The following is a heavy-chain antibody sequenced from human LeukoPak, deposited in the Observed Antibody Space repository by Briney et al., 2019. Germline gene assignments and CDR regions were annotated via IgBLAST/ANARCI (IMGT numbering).Heavy chain of an antibody. Sequence: SETLSLTCAVYGGSFSGFHWTWIRQPPGKGLEWIGEINHSGSTNYNPSLRRRVTISVDTSKNQFSLKLFSVTAADTAVYYCARGRDDYNFAYWGQRTLVTVSS. CDR2: INHSGST. D-gene: IGHD5-24*01. J-gene: IGHJ4*02. CDR3: ARGRDDYNFAY. CDR1: GGSFSGFH. V-gene: IGHV4-34*01.